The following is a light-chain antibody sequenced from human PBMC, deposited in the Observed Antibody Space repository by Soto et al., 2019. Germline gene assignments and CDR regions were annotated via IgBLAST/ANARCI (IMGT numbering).Light chain of an antibody. CDR2: WAS. Sequence: EIVMTQSPDSLAGSRGKRATINCKSSQGLLYSPNNRINLAWFQQKPGQAPNLLIYWASIRESGVPDRFSGSGSGTDFTLTISSLQAEDVAVYYCQQYADTPFTFGPGTKVDIK. CDR3: QQYADTPFT. CDR1: QGLLYSPNNRIN. J-gene: IGKJ3*01. V-gene: IGKV4-1*01.